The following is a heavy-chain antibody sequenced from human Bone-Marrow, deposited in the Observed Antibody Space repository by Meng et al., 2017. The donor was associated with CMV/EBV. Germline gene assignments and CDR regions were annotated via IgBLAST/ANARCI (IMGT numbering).Heavy chain of an antibody. V-gene: IGHV3-21*01. CDR1: GFTFSSYS. J-gene: IGHJ5*02. Sequence: GESLKISCAASGFTFSSYSMNWVRQAPGKGLEWVSSISSSSSYIYYADSVKGRFTISRDNSKNTLYLQMNSLRAEDTAVYYCAREFSSGSGLGWFDPWGQGTLVTVSS. D-gene: IGHD3-10*01. CDR2: ISSSSSYI. CDR3: AREFSSGSGLGWFDP.